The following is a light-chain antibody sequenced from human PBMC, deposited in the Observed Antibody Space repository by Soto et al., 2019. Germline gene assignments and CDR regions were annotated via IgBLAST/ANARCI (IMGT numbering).Light chain of an antibody. V-gene: IGLV2-8*01. CDR3: SSYTTKNTRV. CDR2: EVT. CDR1: SSDVGGYNF. J-gene: IGLJ1*01. Sequence: QSALTQPPSASGSPGQSVTISCTGTSSDVGGYNFVSWYQQHPGKAPQLIIYEVTKRPSGVPDRFSGSKSGNTASLTVSGLQTEDEADYYCSSYTTKNTRVFGTGTKVTVL.